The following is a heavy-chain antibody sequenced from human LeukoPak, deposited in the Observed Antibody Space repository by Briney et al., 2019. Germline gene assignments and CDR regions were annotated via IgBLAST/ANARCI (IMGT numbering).Heavy chain of an antibody. V-gene: IGHV4-4*07. CDR1: GGSISSCY. Sequence: SETLSLTCTVSGGSISSCYWSWIRQPAGKGLEWIGRIYTSGSTNYNPSLKSRVTMSVDTSKNQFSLKLSSVTAADTAVYYCARDEPGSAAIGNWFDPWGQGTLVTVSS. CDR3: ARDEPGSAAIGNWFDP. J-gene: IGHJ5*02. CDR2: IYTSGST. D-gene: IGHD2-2*02.